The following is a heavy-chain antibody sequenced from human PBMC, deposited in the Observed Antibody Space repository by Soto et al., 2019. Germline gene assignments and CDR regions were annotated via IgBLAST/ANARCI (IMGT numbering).Heavy chain of an antibody. Sequence: GEPLKIYCQGSGYTFSNHWINWVRLVPGKGLEWMGIIFPRDSDTRYSPSLQGQVIISVDKSTNTAYLQWTRLTASDTAIYYCAKSIEGGPMDVWGQGTTVTVSS. CDR1: GYTFSNHW. J-gene: IGHJ6*02. CDR2: IFPRDSDT. V-gene: IGHV5-51*01. D-gene: IGHD1-26*01. CDR3: AKSIEGGPMDV.